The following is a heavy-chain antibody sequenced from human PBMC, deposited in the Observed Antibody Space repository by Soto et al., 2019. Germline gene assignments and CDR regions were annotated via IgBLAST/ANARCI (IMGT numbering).Heavy chain of an antibody. Sequence: QITLKESGPTLVRPPQTLTLTCTFSGFSLTSGVGVGWIRQPPGKALEWLALIYWDDDKRYSPSLKNRLTITKDTSKNQVVPTMTHVGPVDTATYFCAHIDPEIVTVGGHGGFDYWGQGTLVTVSS. CDR2: IYWDDDK. J-gene: IGHJ4*02. V-gene: IGHV2-5*02. D-gene: IGHD5-12*01. CDR1: GFSLTSGVG. CDR3: AHIDPEIVTVGGHGGFDY.